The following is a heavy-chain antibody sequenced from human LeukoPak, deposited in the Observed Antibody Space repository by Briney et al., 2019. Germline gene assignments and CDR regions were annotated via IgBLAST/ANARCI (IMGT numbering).Heavy chain of an antibody. CDR2: IYKSGSS. Sequence: SETLSLTCSVSGGSISTYYWSWIRQSAGKGLEWIGRIYKSGSSNYNPSLKNRVTMSIDTSKNQFSLKLTSVTAADTAVYFCARHMPWELPPGAYDYWGQGSLVTVSS. J-gene: IGHJ4*02. CDR1: GGSISTYY. D-gene: IGHD1-26*01. CDR3: ARHMPWELPPGAYDY. V-gene: IGHV4-4*07.